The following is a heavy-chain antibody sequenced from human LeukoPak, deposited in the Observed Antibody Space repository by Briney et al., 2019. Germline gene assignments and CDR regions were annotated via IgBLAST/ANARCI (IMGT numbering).Heavy chain of an antibody. D-gene: IGHD3-22*01. J-gene: IGHJ4*02. CDR3: AKDRWGYCDSSGYYDY. V-gene: IGHV3-23*01. CDR2: ICGSGDST. CDR1: GFTFSSYA. Sequence: PGGSLRLSCAASGFTFSSYAMSWVRQAPGKGLEWVSVICGSGDSTYYADSVKGRFTISRDNSKNTLYLQMNSLRAEDTAVYYCAKDRWGYCDSSGYYDYWGRGTLVTVSS.